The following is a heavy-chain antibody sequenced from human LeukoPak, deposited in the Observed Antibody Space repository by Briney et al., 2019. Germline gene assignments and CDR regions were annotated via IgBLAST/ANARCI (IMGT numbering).Heavy chain of an antibody. Sequence: SETLSLTCTVSGGSIGSYYWSWIRQPPGKGLEWIGYIYYSGSTNYNPSLKSRVTISVDTSKNQFSLKLSSVTAADTAVYYCARNKGSYAFFDYWGQGTLVTVSS. D-gene: IGHD1-26*01. CDR3: ARNKGSYAFFDY. CDR1: GGSIGSYY. CDR2: IYYSGST. V-gene: IGHV4-59*01. J-gene: IGHJ4*02.